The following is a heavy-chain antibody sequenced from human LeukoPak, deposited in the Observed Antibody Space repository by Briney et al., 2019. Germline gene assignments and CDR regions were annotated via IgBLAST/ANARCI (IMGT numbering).Heavy chain of an antibody. CDR3: ARGGVVTAIHYNWFDP. V-gene: IGHV4-4*02. CDR1: GGSISSSNW. CDR2: INHSGST. Sequence: SGTLSLTCAVSGGSISSSNWWSWVRQPPGKGLEWIGEINHSGSTNYNPSLKSRVTISVDTSKNQFSLKLSSVTAADTAVYYCARGGVVTAIHYNWFDPWGQGTLVTVSS. D-gene: IGHD2-21*02. J-gene: IGHJ5*02.